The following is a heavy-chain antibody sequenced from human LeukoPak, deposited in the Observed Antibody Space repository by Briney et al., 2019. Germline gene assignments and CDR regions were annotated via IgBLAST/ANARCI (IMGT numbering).Heavy chain of an antibody. CDR3: AKEHPSTSWYLHLDG. Sequence: GGSLRLPCAASGFTFSTYAMTWVRQAPGKGLEWVSTINDRGDGTFYAESVKGRFTLSRDNSKNTLFLQMNSLSVEDTALYFCAKEHPSTSWYLHLDGWGQGTLVTVSS. CDR1: GFTFSTYA. CDR2: INDRGDGT. J-gene: IGHJ4*02. V-gene: IGHV3-23*01. D-gene: IGHD6-13*01.